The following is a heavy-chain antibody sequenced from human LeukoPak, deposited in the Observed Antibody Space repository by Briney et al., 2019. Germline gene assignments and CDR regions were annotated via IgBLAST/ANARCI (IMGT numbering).Heavy chain of an antibody. CDR2: ISGSGGST. CDR3: AKDLSGYSSGWYVIGTDY. D-gene: IGHD6-19*01. V-gene: IGHV3-23*01. CDR1: GFTFSSYA. Sequence: PGGSLRLSCAASGFTFSSYAMSWVRQAPGKGLEWVSAISGSGGSTYYADSVKGRFTISRDNSKNTLYLQMNSLRAEDTAVYYCAKDLSGYSSGWYVIGTDYWGQGTLVTVSS. J-gene: IGHJ4*02.